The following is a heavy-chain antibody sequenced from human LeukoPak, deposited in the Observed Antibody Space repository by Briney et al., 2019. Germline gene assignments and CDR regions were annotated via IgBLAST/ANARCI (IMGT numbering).Heavy chain of an antibody. CDR3: AEAPSIKRYYDFWSGYTSPYFDY. V-gene: IGHV3-23*01. CDR2: ISGSGGST. J-gene: IGHJ4*02. Sequence: PGGSLRLSCAASGFTFSSYAMSWVRQAPGKGLEWVSAISGSGGSTYYADSVKGRFTISRDNSKNTLYLQMNSLRAEDTAVYYCAEAPSIKRYYDFWSGYTSPYFDYWGQGTLVTVSS. D-gene: IGHD3-3*01. CDR1: GFTFSSYA.